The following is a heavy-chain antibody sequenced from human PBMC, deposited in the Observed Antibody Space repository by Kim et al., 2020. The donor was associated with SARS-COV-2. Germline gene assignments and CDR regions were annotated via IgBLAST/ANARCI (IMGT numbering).Heavy chain of an antibody. CDR1: GFTFSSYG. V-gene: IGHV3-33*05. CDR2: ISYDGSNK. Sequence: GGSLRLSCAASGFTFSSYGMHWVRQAPGKGLEWVAVISYDGSNKYYADSVKGRFTISRDNSKNTLYLQMNSLRAEDTAVYYCARDYSSWYGGRGSYYFDYWGQGTLVTFSS. J-gene: IGHJ4*02. D-gene: IGHD6-13*01. CDR3: ARDYSSWYGGRGSYYFDY.